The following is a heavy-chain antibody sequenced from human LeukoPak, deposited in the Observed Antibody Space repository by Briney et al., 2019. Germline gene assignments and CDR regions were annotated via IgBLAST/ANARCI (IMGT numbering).Heavy chain of an antibody. J-gene: IGHJ3*02. V-gene: IGHV3-48*03. Sequence: GGSLRLSCTASGFTFSTYEMNWVRQAPGKGLEWISYISGSGSSIFYADSLQGRFPDSRGHAQNSVFPQVDRLRAEETACYFCGREGGFGYDDAFDTWGHGTTVTVSS. CDR2: ISGSGSSI. CDR3: GREGGFGYDDAFDT. D-gene: IGHD3-16*02. CDR1: GFTFSTYE.